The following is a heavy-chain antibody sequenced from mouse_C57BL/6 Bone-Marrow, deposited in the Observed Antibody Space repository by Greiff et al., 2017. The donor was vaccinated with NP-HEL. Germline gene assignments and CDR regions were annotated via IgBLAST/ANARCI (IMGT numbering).Heavy chain of an antibody. D-gene: IGHD2-5*01. V-gene: IGHV1-74*01. Sequence: QVQLQQPGAELVKPGASVKVSCKASGYTFTSYWMHWVKQRPGQGLEWIGRIYPSDSDTNYNQKFKGKATLTVDTSSSTAYMQLSSLASEDYAVYCCGIWDYSTAYWGQGTLVTVSA. CDR1: GYTFTSYW. CDR3: GIWDYSTAY. CDR2: IYPSDSDT. J-gene: IGHJ3*01.